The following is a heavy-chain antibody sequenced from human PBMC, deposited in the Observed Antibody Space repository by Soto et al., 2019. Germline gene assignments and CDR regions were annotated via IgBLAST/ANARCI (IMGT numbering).Heavy chain of an antibody. Sequence: EVQVVESGGGLVQPGGSLRLSCAASGFTFSSYSMNWVRQAPGKGLEWVSYISPSSSTIYYADSVKGRFTISRDNAKNSLFLQMNSLREEDTAVYYCARRYGDYEGDDYWGQGTLVTVSS. CDR1: GFTFSSYS. CDR3: ARRYGDYEGDDY. V-gene: IGHV3-48*02. CDR2: ISPSSSTI. J-gene: IGHJ4*02. D-gene: IGHD4-17*01.